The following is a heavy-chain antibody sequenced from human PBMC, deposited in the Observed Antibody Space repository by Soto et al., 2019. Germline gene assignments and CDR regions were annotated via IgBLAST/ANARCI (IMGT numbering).Heavy chain of an antibody. V-gene: IGHV3-30-3*01. Sequence: PGGSLRLSCAASGFTFSSYAMHWVRQAPGKGLEWVAVISYDGSNKYYADSVKGRFTISRYNSKNTLYLQMNSLRAEDTAVYYCARDGSVGNYFYYWGQGTLVTVSS. CDR2: ISYDGSNK. D-gene: IGHD6-19*01. J-gene: IGHJ4*02. CDR1: GFTFSSYA. CDR3: ARDGSVGNYFYY.